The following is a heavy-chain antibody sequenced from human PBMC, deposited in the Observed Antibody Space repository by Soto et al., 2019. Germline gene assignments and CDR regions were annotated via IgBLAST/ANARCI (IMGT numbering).Heavy chain of an antibody. Sequence: SGLTLENPTQALTMTCTFSGFSLSTSGVGVGWIRQPPGKALEWLALIYWDDDKRYSPSLKSRLTITKDTSKNQVVLTMTNMDPVDTATYYCAQVDTAMATDYLDYWGQGTLVTVS. D-gene: IGHD5-18*01. V-gene: IGHV2-5*02. CDR1: GFSLSTSGVG. CDR3: AQVDTAMATDYLDY. J-gene: IGHJ4*02. CDR2: IYWDDDK.